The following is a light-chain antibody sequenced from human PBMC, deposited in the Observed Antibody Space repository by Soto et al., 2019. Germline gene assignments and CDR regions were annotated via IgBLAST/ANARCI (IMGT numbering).Light chain of an antibody. CDR3: QQYDNWPPIT. J-gene: IGKJ5*01. CDR1: QSVGSN. CDR2: AAS. V-gene: IGKV3-15*01. Sequence: EIVMTQSPATPSVSPGERATLSCRASQSVGSNLAWYQQKHGQPPRLLIYAASTTATGIPARFSGSGSGTEFTLTISSLQSEDFAVYYCQQYDNWPPITFGQGTRLEIK.